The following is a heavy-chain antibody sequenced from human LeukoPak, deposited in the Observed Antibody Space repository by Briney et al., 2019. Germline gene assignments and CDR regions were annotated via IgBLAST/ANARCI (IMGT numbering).Heavy chain of an antibody. Sequence: GGSLRLSCAASGLTFSDSYMSWIRQAPGMGLEWVSYISSGSTPSTISYADSVRGRFTISRDNAKNSLYLQMNSLRDEDTAVYYCARSIRTTWYGFAYWGQGTLVTVSS. V-gene: IGHV3-11*04. CDR2: ISSGSTPSTI. CDR1: GLTFSDSY. J-gene: IGHJ4*02. D-gene: IGHD3-3*02. CDR3: ARSIRTTWYGFAY.